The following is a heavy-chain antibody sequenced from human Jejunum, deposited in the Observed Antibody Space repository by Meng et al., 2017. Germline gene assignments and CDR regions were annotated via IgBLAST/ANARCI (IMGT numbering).Heavy chain of an antibody. V-gene: IGHV4-31*03. Sequence: QVQLQESGPGLVKPSQTLSLTCTVSGGSISTGGYYWSWIRQHPGKGLEWIGYISYSGRTDYNPSLRSRVTTSVDTSKNQLSLKLRSVTAADTAIYYCARVDTSTEGMDVWGQGTAVPSP. CDR1: GGSISTGGYY. J-gene: IGHJ6*02. D-gene: IGHD2-2*01. CDR3: ARVDTSTEGMDV. CDR2: ISYSGRT.